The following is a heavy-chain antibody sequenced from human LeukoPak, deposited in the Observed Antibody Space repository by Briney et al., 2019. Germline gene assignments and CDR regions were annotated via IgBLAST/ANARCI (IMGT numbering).Heavy chain of an antibody. V-gene: IGHV3-74*01. Sequence: GGSLRLSRAASGFTFSSYWMSWVRQAPGKGLMWVSQINSDGSATSCADPVKGRCTISRDNAKNMLYLEMNSLRVEDTAVYFCTRGHGLDVWGQGSTVTVSS. CDR3: TRGHGLDV. CDR2: INSDGSAT. J-gene: IGHJ6*02. CDR1: GFTFSSYW.